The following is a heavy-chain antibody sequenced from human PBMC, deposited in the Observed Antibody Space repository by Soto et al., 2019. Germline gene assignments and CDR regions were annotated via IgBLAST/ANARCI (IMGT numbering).Heavy chain of an antibody. D-gene: IGHD1-26*01. J-gene: IGHJ3*02. CDR2: IHYTGSP. CDR1: GGSISSSY. Sequence: SETLSLTCTVSGGSISSSYWSWIRQPPGKGLEWIGYIHYTGSPNYNPSLKSRVTISVDTSKNQFSLRLTSVTAADTAVYYCSKLRSYAASFHIWGQGTLVTV. CDR3: SKLRSYAASFHI. V-gene: IGHV4-59*01.